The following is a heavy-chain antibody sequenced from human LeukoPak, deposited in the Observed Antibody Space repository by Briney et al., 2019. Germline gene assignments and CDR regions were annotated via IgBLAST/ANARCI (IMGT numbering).Heavy chain of an antibody. CDR2: IYYSGST. CDR1: GGSISSYY. CDR3: ARRLGDTAMVDY. Sequence: SETLSLTCTVSGGSISSYYWSWIRQPPGKGLEWIGYIYYSGSTNYNPSLKSRVTISVDTSKNQFSLKLSSVTAADTAVYYCARRLGDTAMVDYWGQGTLVTVSS. D-gene: IGHD5-18*01. V-gene: IGHV4-59*12. J-gene: IGHJ4*02.